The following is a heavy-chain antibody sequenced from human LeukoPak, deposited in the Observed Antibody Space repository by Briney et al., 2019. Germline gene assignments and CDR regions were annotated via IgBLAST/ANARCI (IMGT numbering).Heavy chain of an antibody. D-gene: IGHD3-10*01. Sequence: SETLSLTCTVSGYSISSGYYWGWIRQAPGKGLESIGSIYHSGSTYYNPSLKSRVTISVDTSKNQFSLKLSSVTAADTAVYYCARGALQYYYGSGSYFWFDPWGQGTLVTVSS. CDR1: GYSISSGYY. CDR3: ARGALQYYYGSGSYFWFDP. V-gene: IGHV4-38-2*02. J-gene: IGHJ5*02. CDR2: IYHSGST.